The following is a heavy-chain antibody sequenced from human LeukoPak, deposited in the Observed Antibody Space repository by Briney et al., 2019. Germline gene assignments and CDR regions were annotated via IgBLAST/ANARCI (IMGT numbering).Heavy chain of an antibody. CDR3: ARGMGDGYNLYHNWFDP. CDR1: GGSISSYY. D-gene: IGHD5-24*01. J-gene: IGHJ5*02. CDR2: IYTSGST. Sequence: SETLSLTCTVPGGSISSYYWSWIRQPAGKGLEWIGRIYTSGSTNYNPSLKSRVTMSVDTSKNQFSLKLSSVTAADTAVYYCARGMGDGYNLYHNWFDPWGQGTLVTVSS. V-gene: IGHV4-4*07.